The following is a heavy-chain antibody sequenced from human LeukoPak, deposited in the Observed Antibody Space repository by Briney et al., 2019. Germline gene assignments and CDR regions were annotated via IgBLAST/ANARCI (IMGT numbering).Heavy chain of an antibody. Sequence: PGGSLRLSCAASGFSVSGYWMHWVRQAPGKGLVWVSRINSDGTTTDYADSVKGRVTVSRDNGRNTVYLQMSSLRADDTAIYYCARVSPYRVARLAALDIWGQGTKVTVSS. V-gene: IGHV3-74*01. J-gene: IGHJ3*02. D-gene: IGHD3-16*02. CDR3: ARVSPYRVARLAALDI. CDR1: GFSVSGYW. CDR2: INSDGTTT.